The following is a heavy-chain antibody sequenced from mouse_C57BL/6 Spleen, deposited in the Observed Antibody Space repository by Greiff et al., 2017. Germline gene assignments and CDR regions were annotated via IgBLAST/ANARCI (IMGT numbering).Heavy chain of an antibody. D-gene: IGHD1-1*01. V-gene: IGHV5-16*01. CDR3: ARDKGDYYGSPYAMDS. CDR1: GFTFSDYY. Sequence: EVKVVESEGGLVQPGSSMKLSCTASGFTFSDYYMAWVRQVPEKGLEWVANINYDGSSTYYLDSLKSRFIISGDNAKNILYLQMSSLKSEDTATYYCARDKGDYYGSPYAMDSWGQGTSVTVSS. CDR2: INYDGSST. J-gene: IGHJ4*01.